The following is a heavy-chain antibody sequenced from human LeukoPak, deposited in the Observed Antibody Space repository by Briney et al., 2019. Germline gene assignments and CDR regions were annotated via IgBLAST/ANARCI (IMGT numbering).Heavy chain of an antibody. D-gene: IGHD1-14*01. CDR2: IAYDGSRA. CDR3: TRYNNDHFDY. V-gene: IGHV3-33*01. Sequence: GRSLRLSCAGSGFTFGGYGMHWFRQTPGKGLEWVAVIAYDGSRAFYADSVKGRFAISRDNSRNTMSVQMDDLRAEDTAVYYCTRYNNDHFDYWGQGTLVTVSS. J-gene: IGHJ4*02. CDR1: GFTFGGYG.